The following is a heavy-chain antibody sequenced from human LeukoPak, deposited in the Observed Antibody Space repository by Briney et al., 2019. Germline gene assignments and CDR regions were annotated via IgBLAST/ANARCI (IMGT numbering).Heavy chain of an antibody. CDR3: ARGGQWLVRWWFDP. V-gene: IGHV4-34*01. D-gene: IGHD6-19*01. J-gene: IGHJ5*02. CDR1: GGSFSGYY. CDR2: INHSGST. Sequence: SETLSLTCAVYGGSFSGYYWSWLRQPPGKGLEWIGEINHSGSTNYNPSLKSRVTISEDTSKNQFYLKLSSVTAADTAVYYCARGGQWLVRWWFDPWGQGTLVTVSS.